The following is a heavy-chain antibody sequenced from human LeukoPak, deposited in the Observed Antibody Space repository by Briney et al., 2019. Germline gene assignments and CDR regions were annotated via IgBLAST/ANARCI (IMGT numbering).Heavy chain of an antibody. CDR1: GFTFSSYE. CDR3: AKGRSWYAG. CDR2: ISSSGSTI. V-gene: IGHV3-48*03. J-gene: IGHJ4*02. D-gene: IGHD6-13*01. Sequence: GSLRLSCAASGFTFSSYEMNWVRQAPGKGLEWVSYISSSGSTIYYADSVKGRFTISRDNAKNSLFLQMNSLRAEDTAVYYCAKGRSWYAGWGQGTLVTVSS.